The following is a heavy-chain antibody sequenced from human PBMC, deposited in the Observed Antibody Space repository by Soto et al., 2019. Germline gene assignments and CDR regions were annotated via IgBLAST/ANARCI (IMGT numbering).Heavy chain of an antibody. CDR3: ATQCSSTSCYGRYFDY. CDR1: GFTFSSYE. V-gene: IGHV3-48*03. Sequence: PGGSLRLSCAASGFTFSSYEMNWVRQAPGKGLEWVSYISSSGSTIYYADSVKGRFTISRDNAKNSLYLQMNSLRAEDTAVYYCATQCSSTSCYGRYFDYWGQGTLVTVYS. CDR2: ISSSGSTI. D-gene: IGHD2-2*01. J-gene: IGHJ4*02.